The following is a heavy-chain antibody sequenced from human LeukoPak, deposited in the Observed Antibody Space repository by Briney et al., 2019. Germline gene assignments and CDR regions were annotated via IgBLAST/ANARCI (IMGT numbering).Heavy chain of an antibody. CDR2: ISSSSSYI. CDR3: AKQLLWFGELSHFDY. V-gene: IGHV3-21*01. Sequence: KTGGSLRLSCAASGFTFSSYSMNWVRQAPGKGLEWVSSISSSSSYIYYADSVKGRFTISRDNSKNTLYLQMNSLRAEDTAVYYCAKQLLWFGELSHFDYWGQGTLVTVSS. CDR1: GFTFSSYS. D-gene: IGHD3-10*01. J-gene: IGHJ4*02.